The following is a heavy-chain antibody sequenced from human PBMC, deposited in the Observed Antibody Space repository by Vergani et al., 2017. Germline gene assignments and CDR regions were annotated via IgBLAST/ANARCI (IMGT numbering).Heavy chain of an antibody. CDR2: ISAYNGNT. CDR1: GYTFTSYG. V-gene: IGHV1-18*01. CDR3: ARDPLGYCSGGSCYSGYFDY. D-gene: IGHD2-15*01. Sequence: QVQLVQSGAEVKKPGASVKVSCKASGYTFTSYGISWVRQAPGQGLEWMGWISAYNGNTNYAQKFQGRVTITADKSTSTAYMELSSLRSEDTAVYYCARDPLGYCSGGSCYSGYFDYWGQGTLVTVSS. J-gene: IGHJ4*02.